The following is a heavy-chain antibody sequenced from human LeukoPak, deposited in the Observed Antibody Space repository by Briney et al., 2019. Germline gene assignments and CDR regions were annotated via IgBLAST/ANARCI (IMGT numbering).Heavy chain of an antibody. V-gene: IGHV3-48*01. Sequence: PGGSLRLSCAASGFIFSQYSMSRVRQAPGKGLEWVSHIRSSSETFYADSVKGRFTISRDNARNSLYLQMNNLRGEDTAIYYCARDAGNSGYGCDLWGQGTLVTVSS. CDR3: ARDAGNSGYGCDL. D-gene: IGHD5-12*01. CDR1: GFIFSQYS. J-gene: IGHJ5*02. CDR2: IRSSSET.